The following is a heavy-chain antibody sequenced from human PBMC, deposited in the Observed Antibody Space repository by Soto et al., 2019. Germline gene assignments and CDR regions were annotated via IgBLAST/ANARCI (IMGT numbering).Heavy chain of an antibody. CDR2: IYWDDEK. D-gene: IGHD1-26*01. CDR1: GFSLIDNGVG. J-gene: IGHJ3*02. Sequence: QITLKESGPTLVKRTQTLTLTCTFSGFSLIDNGVGVGWIRQPPGKALEWLALIYWDDEKIYSPSLKTRLTITKDTSKNQVLLTMTNMDPVDTATYYCAHRLTWDAFYIWGQGKMVTVSS. CDR3: AHRLTWDAFYI. V-gene: IGHV2-5*02.